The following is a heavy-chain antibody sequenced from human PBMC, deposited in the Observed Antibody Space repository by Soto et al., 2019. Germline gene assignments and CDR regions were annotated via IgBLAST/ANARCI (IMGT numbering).Heavy chain of an antibody. Sequence: PSETLSLTSSIYSGSFSGYYWSWIRQPPGKGLEWIGEISQSGNTNYSPSPKSRVSISIDTSKKQFSLNRASVSAADTAVYYFARAPKVSGSSQTRPDFWGQGTLVTVSS. J-gene: IGHJ4*02. CDR1: SGSFSGYY. CDR2: ISQSGNT. V-gene: IGHV4-34*01. CDR3: ARAPKVSGSSQTRPDF. D-gene: IGHD6-6*01.